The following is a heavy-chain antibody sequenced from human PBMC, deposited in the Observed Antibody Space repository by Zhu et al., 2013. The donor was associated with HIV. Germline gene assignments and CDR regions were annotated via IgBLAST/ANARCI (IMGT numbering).Heavy chain of an antibody. CDR3: ARDIRRHIVVVTAIGDAFDI. J-gene: IGHJ3*02. V-gene: IGHV1-69*01. CDR2: IIPIFGTA. CDR1: GGTFSSYA. Sequence: QVQLVQSGAEVKKPGSSVKVSCKASGGTFSSYAISWVRQAPGQGLEWMGGIIPIFGTANYAQKFQGRVTITADESTSTAYMELSSLRSEDTAVYYCARDIRRHIVVVTAIGDAFDIWGQGTMVTVSS. D-gene: IGHD2-21*02.